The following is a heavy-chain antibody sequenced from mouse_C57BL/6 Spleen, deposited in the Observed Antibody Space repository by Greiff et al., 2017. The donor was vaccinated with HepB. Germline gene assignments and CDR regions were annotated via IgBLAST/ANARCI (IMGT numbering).Heavy chain of an antibody. V-gene: IGHV1-15*01. CDR2: IDPETGGT. D-gene: IGHD2-1*01. CDR3: TRERENGNSPFDY. CDR1: GYTFTDYE. Sequence: VQLVESGAELVRPGASVTLSCKASGYTFTDYEMHWVKQTPVHGLEWIGAIDPETGGTAYNQKFKGKAILTADKSSSTAYMELRSLTSEDSAVYYCTRERENGNSPFDYWGQGTTLTVSS. J-gene: IGHJ2*01.